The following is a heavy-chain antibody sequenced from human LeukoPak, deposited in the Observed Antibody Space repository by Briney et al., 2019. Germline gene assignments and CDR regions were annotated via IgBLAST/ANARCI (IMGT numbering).Heavy chain of an antibody. CDR3: VAEVIEVTMGDY. Sequence: ASVKVSCKVSGHSLSDLSIHWVRQAPGKGLEWMGGFDTEDAETIYAQEFEGRVIMTEDTATETAYMELSSLKSEDTAVYYCVAEVIEVTMGDYWGQGTLVTVSS. V-gene: IGHV1-24*01. CDR2: FDTEDAET. CDR1: GHSLSDLS. D-gene: IGHD4-11*01. J-gene: IGHJ4*02.